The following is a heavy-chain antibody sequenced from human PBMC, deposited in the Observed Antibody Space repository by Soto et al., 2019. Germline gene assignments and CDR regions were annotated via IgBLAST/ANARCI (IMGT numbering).Heavy chain of an antibody. CDR2: IHYSGST. J-gene: IGHJ4*02. CDR1: GDSISTFY. Sequence: KTSETLSLTCTDSGDSISTFYWSWIRQPPGKGLEWIGYIHYSGSTNYNPSLKSQVIISVDTSKNQFSLKLSSVTAADTAVYFCARVRSNLFDYWGQGTLVTVSS. D-gene: IGHD3-3*01. CDR3: ARVRSNLFDY. V-gene: IGHV4-59*01.